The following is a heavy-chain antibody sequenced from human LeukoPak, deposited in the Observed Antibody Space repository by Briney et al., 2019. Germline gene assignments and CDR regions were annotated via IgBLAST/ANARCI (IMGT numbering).Heavy chain of an antibody. J-gene: IGHJ6*04. CDR1: GFTFSSYW. V-gene: IGHV3-7*01. CDR3: AELGITMIGGV. D-gene: IGHD3-10*02. CDR2: IKQDGSEK. Sequence: PGGSLRLSCVASGFTFSSYWMSWVRQAPGKGLEWVANIKQDGSEKYYVDSVKGRFTISRDNAENSLYLQMNSLRAEDTAVYYCAELGITMIGGVWGKGTTVTISS.